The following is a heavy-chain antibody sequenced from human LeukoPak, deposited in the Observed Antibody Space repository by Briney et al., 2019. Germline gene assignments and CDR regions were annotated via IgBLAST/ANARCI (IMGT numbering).Heavy chain of an antibody. CDR1: GFTFSTYA. J-gene: IGHJ3*02. V-gene: IGHV3-21*01. Sequence: GGSLRLSCAASGFTFSTYAISWVRQAPGKGLEWVSCISSTSNYIFYADSVRGRFTISRDNAKNSLYLQMDSLRAEDTAVYYCARGGIITSYAFEIWGQGAMVTVSA. CDR3: ARGGIITSYAFEI. CDR2: ISSTSNYI. D-gene: IGHD1-26*01.